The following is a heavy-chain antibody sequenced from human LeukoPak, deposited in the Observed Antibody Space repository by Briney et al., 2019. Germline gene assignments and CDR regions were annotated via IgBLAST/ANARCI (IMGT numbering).Heavy chain of an antibody. CDR1: GFPFSTYA. V-gene: IGHV3-23*01. CDR2: ITGSGGFT. Sequence: GALRLSCAASGFPFSTYAMNWVRQAPGKGLEWVSVITGSGGFTQYADSVKGRFTISRDNSKNTVYLQMNSLRVEDTALYYCVRSLDYWGQGTLVTLSS. CDR3: VRSLDY. J-gene: IGHJ4*02.